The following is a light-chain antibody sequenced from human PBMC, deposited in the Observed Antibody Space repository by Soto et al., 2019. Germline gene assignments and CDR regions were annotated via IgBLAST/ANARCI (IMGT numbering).Light chain of an antibody. J-gene: IGKJ4*01. CDR3: LQYRAYPFT. V-gene: IGKV1-16*01. Sequence: DIQLTQSPSSLSASVGDRVTIPCRASQGVSNELAWFQQKSGKAPRSLIYAASNLQGGVPSRFSGSGSGTDFTLTINSLQPEDFATYYCLQYRAYPFTFGGGTRVEIK. CDR2: AAS. CDR1: QGVSNE.